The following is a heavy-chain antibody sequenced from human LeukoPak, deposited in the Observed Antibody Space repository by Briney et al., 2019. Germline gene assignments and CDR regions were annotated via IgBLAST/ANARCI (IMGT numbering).Heavy chain of an antibody. J-gene: IGHJ6*02. D-gene: IGHD3-22*01. CDR2: IKSIPDGGTT. CDR1: GFTFSNTW. V-gene: IGHV3-15*01. Sequence: GGSLRLSCAASGFTFSNTWMSWVRQAPGKGLEWVGRIKSIPDGGTTDYAGPVNDRFIISRDDSKNTLYLQMSSLKTEDTAVYYCTTGPYYDSSGYYYFVRDYGMDVWGQGTTVTVSS. CDR3: TTGPYYDSSGYYYFVRDYGMDV.